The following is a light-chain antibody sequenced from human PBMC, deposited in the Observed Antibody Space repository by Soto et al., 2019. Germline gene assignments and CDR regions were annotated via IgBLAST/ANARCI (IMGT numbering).Light chain of an antibody. J-gene: IGKJ1*01. CDR2: GAS. Sequence: EIVLTQSPGTLSLSRVKISTLSFRASQSISSSYLAWYQQRPGQAPRLLIYGASSRATGIPDRFSGSGSGTEFTLTISRLEPEDFAVYYCQQYGSSSWTFGQGTKVDIK. V-gene: IGKV3-20*01. CDR1: QSISSSY. CDR3: QQYGSSSWT.